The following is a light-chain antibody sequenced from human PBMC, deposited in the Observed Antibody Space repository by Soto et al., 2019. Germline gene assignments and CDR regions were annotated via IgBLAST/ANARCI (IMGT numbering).Light chain of an antibody. CDR3: QQYNSYPIT. J-gene: IGKJ5*01. CDR2: DAS. Sequence: DIQMTQSPSTLSASVGDRVTITCRASQSISSWLAWYQQKPGKAPKLLIYDASSLESGVPPRFSGSGSGTEFTLTISSLQPDDFATYYCQQYNSYPITFGQGTRLESK. CDR1: QSISSW. V-gene: IGKV1-5*01.